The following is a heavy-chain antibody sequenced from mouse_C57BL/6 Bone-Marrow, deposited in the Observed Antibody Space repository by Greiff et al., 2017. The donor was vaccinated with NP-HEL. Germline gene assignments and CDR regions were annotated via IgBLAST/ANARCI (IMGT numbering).Heavy chain of an antibody. CDR2: IYPGNSDT. V-gene: IGHV1-5*01. CDR1: GYTFTSYW. D-gene: IGHD1-1*01. CDR3: TRRITTSYYYAMDY. Sequence: EVQLQQSGTVLARPGASVKMSCKTSGYTFTSYWMHWVKQRPGQGLEWIGAIYPGNSDTSYNQKFKGKAKLTAVTSASTAYMEFSSLTNEDSAVYYCTRRITTSYYYAMDYWGQGTSVTVSS. J-gene: IGHJ4*01.